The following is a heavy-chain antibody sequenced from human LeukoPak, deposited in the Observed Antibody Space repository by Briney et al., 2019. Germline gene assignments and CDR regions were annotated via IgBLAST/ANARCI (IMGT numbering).Heavy chain of an antibody. J-gene: IGHJ4*02. CDR2: IRSDGSDT. D-gene: IGHD6-19*01. CDR3: TRDQVSVAGTGIDY. Sequence: GGSLRLSCAASGFTFSDTWMHWVRQAPGEGLVWVSRIRSDGSDTRYAESVKGRFTISRDNAKNTLYLQMNSLRAEDTAVYYCTRDQVSVAGTGIDYWGQGTLVTVSS. CDR1: GFTFSDTW. V-gene: IGHV3-74*01.